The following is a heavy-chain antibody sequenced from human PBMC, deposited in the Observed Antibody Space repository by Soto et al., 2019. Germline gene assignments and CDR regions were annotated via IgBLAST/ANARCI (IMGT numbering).Heavy chain of an antibody. CDR2: IIPMVGKP. D-gene: IGHD3-16*01. J-gene: IGHJ6*03. V-gene: IGHV1-69*02. CDR3: ATDGGSTSSSAYNYFMDV. CDR1: GDTFSSYS. Sequence: QAQLVQSGAEVKRPGSSVKVSCKASGDTFSSYSISWVRQAPGQGLEWMGRIIPMVGKPNYAQKFQGRVTFSADKSTSTAYMVLNSLISDDTAVYYCATDGGSTSSSAYNYFMDVWGKGTPVTVSS.